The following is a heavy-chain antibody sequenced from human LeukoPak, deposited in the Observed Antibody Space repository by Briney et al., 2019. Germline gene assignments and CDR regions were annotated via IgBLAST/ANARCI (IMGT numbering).Heavy chain of an antibody. CDR2: IYQTGST. V-gene: IGHV4-39*07. CDR1: GGSISSGGYY. J-gene: IGHJ6*03. CDR3: ARVQYSSSWYISDYYYYYYMDV. Sequence: SETLSLTCTVSGGSISSGGYYWGWIRQPPGKGLEWIGSIYQTGSTFYNPSLKSRVTMTIDTSKNQFSLNLNSVTAADTAVYYCARVQYSSSWYISDYYYYYYMDVWGKGTTVTVSS. D-gene: IGHD6-13*01.